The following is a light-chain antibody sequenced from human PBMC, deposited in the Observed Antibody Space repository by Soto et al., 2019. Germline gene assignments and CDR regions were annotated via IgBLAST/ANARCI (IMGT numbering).Light chain of an antibody. Sequence: SVLTQPASVSGSPGQSITISCTGSGSDVGAYNYVSWYQQHPGKAPKVMIFDVSNRPSGVSNRFSGSKSGITASLTISGLQAEDEADYYCSSYTSSSVVIFGGGTKLTVL. CDR2: DVS. V-gene: IGLV2-14*03. CDR1: GSDVGAYNY. J-gene: IGLJ2*01. CDR3: SSYTSSSVVI.